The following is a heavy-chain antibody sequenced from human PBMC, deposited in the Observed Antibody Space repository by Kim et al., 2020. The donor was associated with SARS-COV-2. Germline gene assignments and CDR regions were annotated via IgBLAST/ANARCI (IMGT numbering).Heavy chain of an antibody. CDR3: ARGFLSSSWLNDAFDI. D-gene: IGHD6-13*01. Sequence: SETLSLTCTVSGGSISSSSYYWGWIRQPPGKGLEWIGSIYYSGSTYYNPSLKSRVTISVDTSKNQFSLKLSSVTAADTAVYYCARGFLSSSWLNDAFDIWGQGTMVTVSS. CDR2: IYYSGST. J-gene: IGHJ3*02. V-gene: IGHV4-39*07. CDR1: GGSISSSSYY.